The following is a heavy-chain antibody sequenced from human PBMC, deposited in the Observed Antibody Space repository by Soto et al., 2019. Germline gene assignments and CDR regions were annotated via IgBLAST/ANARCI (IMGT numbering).Heavy chain of an antibody. CDR2: IIPILGIA. CDR1: GGTFSSYP. V-gene: IGHV1-69*04. CDR3: ARDLGVVIVGSSFDI. D-gene: IGHD3-16*02. J-gene: IGHJ3*02. Sequence: QVPLVQSGAEVKKPGSSVKVSCKASGGTFSSYPISWVRQAPGQGLEWMGRIIPILGIANYAQKFQGRVTITADKSTSTAYMELSSLRSEDTAVYYCARDLGVVIVGSSFDIWGQGTMVTVSS.